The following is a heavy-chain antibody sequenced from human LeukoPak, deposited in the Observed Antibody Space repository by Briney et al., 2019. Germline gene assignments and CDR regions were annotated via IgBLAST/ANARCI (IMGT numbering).Heavy chain of an antibody. CDR1: GFTFSNFA. CDR2: ISYDGSIK. J-gene: IGHJ4*02. Sequence: PGRPLRLSCAASGFTFSNFAMSWVRQAPGKGLEGVAFISYDGSIKSYADSVKGRFAVSRDNSKNTLYLQMNSLRPEDTAFYYCAKSYDNGWYVCDYWGQGTLVTVSS. V-gene: IGHV3-30*09. D-gene: IGHD6-19*01. CDR3: AKSYDNGWYVCDY.